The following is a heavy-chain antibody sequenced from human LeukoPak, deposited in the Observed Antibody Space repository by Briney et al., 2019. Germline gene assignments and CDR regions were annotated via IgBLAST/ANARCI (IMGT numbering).Heavy chain of an antibody. D-gene: IGHD3-3*01. J-gene: IGHJ4*02. Sequence: GGSLRLSCAASGFSFSNYNMQWVRHAPGKGLEWVSYISSSSSSVYYADSVKGRFTISRDNAKNSLYLQMRSLRDDDAAVYYCARGGVSYFDYWGQGTLVTVSS. CDR2: ISSSSSSV. CDR1: GFSFSNYN. CDR3: ARGGVSYFDY. V-gene: IGHV3-48*02.